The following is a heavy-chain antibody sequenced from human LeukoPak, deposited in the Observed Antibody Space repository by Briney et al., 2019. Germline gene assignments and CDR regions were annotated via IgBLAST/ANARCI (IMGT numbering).Heavy chain of an antibody. CDR2: IKQDGSEK. CDR3: ARDIVVVPAAQQSYGMDV. V-gene: IGHV3-7*01. CDR1: GFTFSSYW. Sequence: PGGSLRLSCAASGFTFSSYWMSWVRQAPGKGLEWVANIKQDGSEKYYVDSVKGRFTISRDNAKNSLYLQMNSLRAEDTAVCYCARDIVVVPAAQQSYGMDVWGQGTTVTVSS. D-gene: IGHD2-2*01. J-gene: IGHJ6*02.